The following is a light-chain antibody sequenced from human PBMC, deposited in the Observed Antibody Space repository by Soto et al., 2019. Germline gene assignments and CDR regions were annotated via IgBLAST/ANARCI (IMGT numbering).Light chain of an antibody. CDR3: QQSYSTPLT. CDR1: QSIRSY. V-gene: IGKV1-39*01. CDR2: AAS. Sequence: DIHLTQSPSSLSASVGDRVTITCRASQSIRSYLNWYQQKPGKAPKLLIYAASSLQSGVPSRFSGSGSGTDFTLTISSLQPEDFATYYCQQSYSTPLTFGGGTKVDIK. J-gene: IGKJ4*01.